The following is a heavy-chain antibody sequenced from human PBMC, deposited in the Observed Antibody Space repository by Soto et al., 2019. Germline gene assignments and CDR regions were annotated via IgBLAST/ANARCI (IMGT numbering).Heavy chain of an antibody. CDR1: GFTFSSYG. V-gene: IGHV3-30*18. Sequence: QVQLVESGGGVVQPGRSLRLSCAASGFTFSSYGMHWVRQAPGKGLEWVAVISYDGSNKYYADSVKGRFTISRDNSKNTLYLQMNSLRAEDTAVYYCAKTPATGPDALDYWGQGTLVTVSS. D-gene: IGHD1-1*01. CDR2: ISYDGSNK. J-gene: IGHJ4*02. CDR3: AKTPATGPDALDY.